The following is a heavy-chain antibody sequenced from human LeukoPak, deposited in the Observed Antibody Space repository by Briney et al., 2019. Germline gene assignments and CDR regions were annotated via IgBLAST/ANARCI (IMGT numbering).Heavy chain of an antibody. J-gene: IGHJ4*02. Sequence: SGGSLRLSCAASGFTFSSYSMNWVRQAPGKGLEWVGRIKAKTDGGTIDYAAPVKGRFTISRDDSKNTLYLQMNSLKIEDTAVYYCTTDAGYTSRWYNYWGQGTLVTVSS. D-gene: IGHD6-13*01. CDR3: TTDAGYTSRWYNY. CDR1: GFTFSSYS. V-gene: IGHV3-15*01. CDR2: IKAKTDGGTI.